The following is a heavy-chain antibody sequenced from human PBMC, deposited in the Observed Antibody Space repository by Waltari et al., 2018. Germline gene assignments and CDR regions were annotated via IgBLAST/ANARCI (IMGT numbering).Heavy chain of an antibody. CDR2: IYTSGST. CDR3: ARATDYFDY. Sequence: QVQLQESGPGLVKPSETLSLTCTVSGGSIRSYYWSWNRQPPGKGREWIGYIYTSGSTNYNPSLKSRVTISVDTSKNQFSLKLSSVPAADTAVYYYARATDYFDYWGQGTLVTVSS. CDR1: GGSIRSYY. D-gene: IGHD4-4*01. J-gene: IGHJ4*02. V-gene: IGHV4-4*09.